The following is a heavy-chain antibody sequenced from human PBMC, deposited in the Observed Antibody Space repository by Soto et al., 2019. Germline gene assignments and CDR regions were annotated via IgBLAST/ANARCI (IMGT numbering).Heavy chain of an antibody. D-gene: IGHD2-15*01. Sequence: QITLKESGPTLVKPTQTLTLTCTFSGFSLTTSGVGVGWIRQPPGKAPEWLALVYWNDDKRYIPSLKDRLTITKDTSKNQVVLTMTNMDPVDTGTYYFAHNVVVPGTVWFDPWGQGTLVTVSS. V-gene: IGHV2-5*01. CDR3: AHNVVVPGTVWFDP. CDR1: GFSLTTSGVG. J-gene: IGHJ5*02. CDR2: VYWNDDK.